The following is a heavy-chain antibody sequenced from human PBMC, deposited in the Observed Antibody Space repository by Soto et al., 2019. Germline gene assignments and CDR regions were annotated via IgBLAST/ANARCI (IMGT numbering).Heavy chain of an antibody. CDR2: MNPNSGNT. J-gene: IGHJ4*02. Sequence: QVQLVQSGAEVKKPGASVKVSCKASGYTFTSYDINWVRQATGQGLEWMGWMNPNSGNTGYAQKFQGSVTMTRNTSISTAYMELSSLRSDETTVYYCARHHSNSWRFDYWGQRTLSTVSS. CDR3: ARHHSNSWRFDY. D-gene: IGHD6-13*01. V-gene: IGHV1-8*01. CDR1: GYTFTSYD.